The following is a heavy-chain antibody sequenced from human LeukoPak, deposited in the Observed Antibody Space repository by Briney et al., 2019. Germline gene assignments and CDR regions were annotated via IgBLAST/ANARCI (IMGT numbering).Heavy chain of an antibody. J-gene: IGHJ4*02. D-gene: IGHD6-19*01. CDR3: ASRYSSGWWDC. V-gene: IGHV4-39*01. CDR2: IYYSRST. CDR1: GGSISSSSYY. Sequence: PSETLSLTCTVSGGSISSSSYYWGGIRQPPGKGLEWIGSIYYSRSTYYNPSLKSRVTISVDTSKNQFSLKLSSVTAADTAVYYCASRYSSGWWDCWGQGTLVTVSS.